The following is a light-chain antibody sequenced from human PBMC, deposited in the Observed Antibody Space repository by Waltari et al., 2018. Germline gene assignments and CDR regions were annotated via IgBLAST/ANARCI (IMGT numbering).Light chain of an antibody. CDR3: SSYTSSSTRVV. CDR2: DVS. CDR1: SSDVGGYNY. V-gene: IGLV2-14*03. Sequence: QSALTQPASVSGSPGQSITISCTGPSSDVGGYNYVSWYQQHPGKAPKLIIYDVSARPSGVSNRFSGSKSGNTASLTISGLQAEDETDYYCSSYTSSSTRVVFGGGTKLTVL. J-gene: IGLJ2*01.